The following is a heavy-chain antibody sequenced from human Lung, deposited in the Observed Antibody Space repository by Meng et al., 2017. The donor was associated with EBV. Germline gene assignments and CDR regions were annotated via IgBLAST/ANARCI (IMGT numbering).Heavy chain of an antibody. Sequence: QVPWRGSGPGMVNPSQTLSLTCAVSGGSINSGGYNWGWIRQPPGKGLEWIGDIYYSGSTYDNPSLKSRVTLSLDTSKNQFSLKLTSVAAADTAVYFCARRGCRGGSCYDDRGWFDSWGLGTLVTVSS. J-gene: IGHJ5*01. D-gene: IGHD2-15*01. V-gene: IGHV4-30-4*01. CDR3: ARRGCRGGSCYDDRGWFDS. CDR2: IYYSGST. CDR1: GGSINSGGYN.